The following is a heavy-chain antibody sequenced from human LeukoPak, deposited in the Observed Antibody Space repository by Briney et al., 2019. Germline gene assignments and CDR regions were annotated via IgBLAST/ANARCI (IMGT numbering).Heavy chain of an antibody. CDR2: ISGDSRNI. CDR1: GFAFNDVE. Sequence: GGSLRLSCLASGFAFNDVEMNWIRQAPGQGLEWVASISGDSRNIYYSESAKGRFTISRDNARNSLYLQMSSLRAEDTAIYYCVKEKIELGGEAFYGGTPFDYWGQGTLVTVSS. D-gene: IGHD2-8*02. CDR3: VKEKIELGGEAFYGGTPFDY. V-gene: IGHV3-48*03. J-gene: IGHJ4*02.